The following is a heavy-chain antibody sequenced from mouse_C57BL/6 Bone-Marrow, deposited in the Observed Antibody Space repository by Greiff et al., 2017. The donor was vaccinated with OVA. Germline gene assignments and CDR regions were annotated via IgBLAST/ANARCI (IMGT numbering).Heavy chain of an antibody. CDR2: IDPSDSYT. Sequence: VQLQQPGAELVKPGASVKLSCKASGYTFTSYWMQWVKQRPGQGLEWIGEIDPSDSYTNYNQKFKGKATLTVDTSSSTAYMQLSSLTTEDTAVYDCSRLATGYYFDYWGQGTTLTVSS. CDR3: SRLATGYYFDY. D-gene: IGHD1-1*01. CDR1: GYTFTSYW. J-gene: IGHJ2*01. V-gene: IGHV1-50*01.